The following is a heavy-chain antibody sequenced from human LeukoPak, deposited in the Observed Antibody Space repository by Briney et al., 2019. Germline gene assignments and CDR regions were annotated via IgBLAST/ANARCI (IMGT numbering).Heavy chain of an antibody. CDR2: ISYSGGTT. J-gene: IGHJ4*02. V-gene: IGHV3-23*01. D-gene: IGHD6-6*01. Sequence: GGSLILSCAASGFTFSSYAMSWVRQAPGEGLEWVSAISYSGGTTYYADSVKGRFTISRDSSRNTLYLQMDSLRADDTAVYYCAKDWGGYSSSSFDYWGQGILVTVSS. CDR1: GFTFSSYA. CDR3: AKDWGGYSSSSFDY.